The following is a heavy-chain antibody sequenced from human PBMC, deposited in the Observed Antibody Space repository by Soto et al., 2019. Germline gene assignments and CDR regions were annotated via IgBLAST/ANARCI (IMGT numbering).Heavy chain of an antibody. V-gene: IGHV3-7*01. Sequence: GGSLRLSCAASGFTFSSYWMSWVRQAPGKGLEWVANIKQDGSEKYYVDSVKGRFTISRDNAKNSLYLQMNSLRAEDTAGYYCAREGLHAYYDFWSGYPSLIDYWGQGTLVTVSS. J-gene: IGHJ4*02. CDR2: IKQDGSEK. CDR3: AREGLHAYYDFWSGYPSLIDY. D-gene: IGHD3-3*01. CDR1: GFTFSSYW.